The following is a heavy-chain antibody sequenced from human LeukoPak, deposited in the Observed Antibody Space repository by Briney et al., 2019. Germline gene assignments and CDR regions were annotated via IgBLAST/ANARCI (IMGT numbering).Heavy chain of an antibody. Sequence: SETLSLTCTVSGGSISSNSYYWGWIRQPPGKGLEWIGSIYYSGSTYYNPSLKNRLTISVDTSKNQFSLKLSSVTAADTAVYYCARVNDGDRYYYYYYMDVWGKGTTVTVSS. CDR2: IYYSGST. V-gene: IGHV4-39*01. CDR1: GGSISSNSYY. J-gene: IGHJ6*03. D-gene: IGHD4-17*01. CDR3: ARVNDGDRYYYYYYMDV.